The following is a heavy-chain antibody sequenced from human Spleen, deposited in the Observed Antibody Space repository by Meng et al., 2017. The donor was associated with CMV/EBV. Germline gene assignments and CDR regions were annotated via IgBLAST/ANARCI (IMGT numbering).Heavy chain of an antibody. J-gene: IGHJ4*02. CDR3: ARVIWSGYPSFDL. CDR2: INQDGREK. D-gene: IGHD3-3*01. Sequence: GGSLRLSCAAPGFTFSSYWMSWVRQAPGKGLEWVAHINQDGREKSYVDSVKGRFTISRDNAENSLYLRIYSLRAEDTAVYYCARVIWSGYPSFDLWGQGTLVTVSS. V-gene: IGHV3-7*01. CDR1: GFTFSSYW.